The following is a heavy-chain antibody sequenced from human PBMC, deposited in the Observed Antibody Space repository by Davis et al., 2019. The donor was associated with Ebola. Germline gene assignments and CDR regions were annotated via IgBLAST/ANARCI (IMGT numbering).Heavy chain of an antibody. J-gene: IGHJ6*02. CDR1: GGSISSGSYY. CDR3: ARGQVVVISRHGMDV. D-gene: IGHD3-22*01. Sequence: SETLSLTCTVSGGSISSGSYYWSWIRQPPGKGLEWIGYIYYSGSTNYNPSLKSRVTISVDTSKNQFSLKLSSVTAADTAVYYCARGQVVVISRHGMDVWGQGTTVTVSS. V-gene: IGHV4-61*01. CDR2: IYYSGST.